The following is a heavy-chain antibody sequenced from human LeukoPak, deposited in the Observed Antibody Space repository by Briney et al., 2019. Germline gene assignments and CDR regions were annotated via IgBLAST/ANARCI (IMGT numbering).Heavy chain of an antibody. CDR3: ARAYCSSTSCYAGEFDY. V-gene: IGHV1-18*01. CDR2: ISAYNGNT. CDR1: GYTFTSYG. J-gene: IGHJ4*02. D-gene: IGHD2-2*01. Sequence: ASVKDSCKASGYTFTSYGISWVRQAPGQGLEWMGWISAYNGNTNYAQKLQGRVTMTTDTSTSTAYMELRSLRSDDTAVYYCARAYCSSTSCYAGEFDYWGQGTLVTVSS.